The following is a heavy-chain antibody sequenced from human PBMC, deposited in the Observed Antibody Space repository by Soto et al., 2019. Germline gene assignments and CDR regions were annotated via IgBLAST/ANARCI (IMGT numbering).Heavy chain of an antibody. CDR1: GYTFSDYY. J-gene: IGHJ4*02. V-gene: IGHV1-2*02. CDR2: INPNSGGT. CDR3: AREPATAKPEGVDF. D-gene: IGHD1-1*01. Sequence: ASVKVSCKASGYTFSDYYIHWVRQAPGQGLEWMGWINPNSGGTKYAPKFQGGVTMTRDTSITTAYMELSGLRSGDTAVYYCAREPATAKPEGVDFWGQGTLVTVSS.